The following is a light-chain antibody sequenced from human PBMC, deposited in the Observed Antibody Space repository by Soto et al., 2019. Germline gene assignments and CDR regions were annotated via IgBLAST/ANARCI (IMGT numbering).Light chain of an antibody. Sequence: DIQMTQSPSTLSASVGDRVTITCRASQGMSKWLACYQQNPGKAPRLLIYKPSSLESGVPSRVSVSGSGTEFALTITILQPDDFATYHCHQYNDYSPPFGQGPKVEI. J-gene: IGKJ1*01. CDR3: HQYNDYSPP. V-gene: IGKV1-5*03. CDR1: QGMSKW. CDR2: KPS.